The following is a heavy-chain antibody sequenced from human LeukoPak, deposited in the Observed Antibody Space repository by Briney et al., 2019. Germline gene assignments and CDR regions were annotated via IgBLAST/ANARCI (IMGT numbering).Heavy chain of an antibody. CDR1: GFTFSSFG. D-gene: IGHD5-18*01. J-gene: IGHJ6*04. Sequence: GGSLRLSCVASGFTFSSFGMHWVRQAPGKGLEWVAVIWHDGRNKYYGDSVKGRFTISRDNSKNTLYLQMNSLRAEDTAVYYCAKARIQLWFFLDVWGKGTTVTVSS. V-gene: IGHV3-33*06. CDR2: IWHDGRNK. CDR3: AKARIQLWFFLDV.